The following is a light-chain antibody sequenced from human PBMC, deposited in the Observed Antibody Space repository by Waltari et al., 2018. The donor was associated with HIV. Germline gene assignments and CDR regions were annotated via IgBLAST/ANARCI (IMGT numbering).Light chain of an antibody. CDR1: QSVGTY. V-gene: IGKV3-11*01. J-gene: IGKJ4*01. CDR2: DTS. Sequence: EIVLTQSPVTLSLSPGDRANLSCRASQSVGTYSSCYQQTSCQAPRLLIYDTSNGATGIPAMFSGSGSGTDFTLTISSLEPEDFAVYYCQQRFNWVTFGGGTKVELK. CDR3: QQRFNWVT.